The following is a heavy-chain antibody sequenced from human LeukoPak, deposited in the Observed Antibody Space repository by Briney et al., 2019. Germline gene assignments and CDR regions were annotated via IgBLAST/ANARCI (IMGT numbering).Heavy chain of an antibody. J-gene: IGHJ3*02. CDR1: GFTFSSYA. CDR3: ARGTEDYGGSPDATIRRPFAI. Sequence: GRSLRLSCAASGFTFSSYAMHWVRQAPGKGLEWVAVVSYGGTNKYYADSVKGRFTISRDNSKNTLYLQMNSLRAEDTAMYYCARGTEDYGGSPDATIRRPFAIWGQGTLVTVST. CDR2: VSYGGTNK. D-gene: IGHD4-23*01. V-gene: IGHV3-30*04.